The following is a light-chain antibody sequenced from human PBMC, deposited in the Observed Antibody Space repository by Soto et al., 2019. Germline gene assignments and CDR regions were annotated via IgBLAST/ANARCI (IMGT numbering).Light chain of an antibody. CDR2: DVT. V-gene: IGLV2-14*03. J-gene: IGLJ3*02. CDR1: SSAIGGYNY. Sequence: SALTQPASVSGSPGQSITIFCTGTSSAIGGYNYVSWYQQRPGKPPKLMIYDVTNRPSGVSNRFSGSKSGSTASLTISGLQAEDEGDYYCSSYTNRNTMVFGGGTKVTVL. CDR3: SSYTNRNTMV.